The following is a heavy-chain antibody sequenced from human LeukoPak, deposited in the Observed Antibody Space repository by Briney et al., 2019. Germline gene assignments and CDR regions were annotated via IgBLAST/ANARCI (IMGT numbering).Heavy chain of an antibody. CDR2: IIPIFGTT. V-gene: IGHV1-69*05. CDR1: GGTFSNYT. D-gene: IGHD3-22*01. J-gene: IGHJ4*02. Sequence: ASVKVSCKASGGTFSNYTTNWVRQAPGQGLEWMGRIIPIFGTTNYAQKFQGRVTITTDESTSTAYMELSSLRSEDTAVYYCARGMGLYYDSSGYYGILDYWGQGTLVTVSS. CDR3: ARGMGLYYDSSGYYGILDY.